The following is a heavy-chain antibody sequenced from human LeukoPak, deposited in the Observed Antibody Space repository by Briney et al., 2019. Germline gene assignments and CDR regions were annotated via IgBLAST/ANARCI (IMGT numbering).Heavy chain of an antibody. V-gene: IGHV3-30*02. CDR1: GFTFSSYG. D-gene: IGHD6-13*01. CDR3: ARVLWYSITL. Sequence: PGGSLRLSCAASGFTFSSYGMHWVRQAPGKGLEWVAFIRYDGSNKYYADSVKGRFTISRDNSKNTLYLQMNSLRAEDTAVYYCARVLWYSITLWGQGTLVTVSS. CDR2: IRYDGSNK. J-gene: IGHJ4*02.